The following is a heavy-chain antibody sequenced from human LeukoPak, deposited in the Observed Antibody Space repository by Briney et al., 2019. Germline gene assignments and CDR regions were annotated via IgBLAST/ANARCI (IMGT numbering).Heavy chain of an antibody. CDR2: IRYDGSNK. D-gene: IGHD1-26*01. V-gene: IGHV3-30*02. Sequence: GGSLRLSCAASGFTFSNAWMSWVRQAPGKGLEWVAFIRYDGSNKYYADSVKGRFTISRDNSKNTLYLQMNSLRAEDTAVYYCAKASSGSYAVGIWGQGTMVTVPS. J-gene: IGHJ3*02. CDR3: AKASSGSYAVGI. CDR1: GFTFSNAW.